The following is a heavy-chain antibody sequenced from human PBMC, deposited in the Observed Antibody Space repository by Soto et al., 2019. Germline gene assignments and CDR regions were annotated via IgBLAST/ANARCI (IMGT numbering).Heavy chain of an antibody. J-gene: IGHJ4*02. D-gene: IGHD3-10*01. Sequence: QVQLQESGPGLVKPSETLSLTCTVSGGSISNYYWSWIRQPPGKGLELIGYIFYSGSTKYNPSLTSRATISIDTSKNQVSLKLSSVTAEDTAVYYCATLPRGHWGQGTLVTVSS. CDR3: ATLPRGH. CDR2: IFYSGST. V-gene: IGHV4-59*08. CDR1: GGSISNYY.